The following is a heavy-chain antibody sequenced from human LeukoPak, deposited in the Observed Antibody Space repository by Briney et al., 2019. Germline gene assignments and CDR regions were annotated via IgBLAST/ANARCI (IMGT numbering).Heavy chain of an antibody. V-gene: IGHV4-39*07. CDR1: GGSISSSSYY. D-gene: IGHD3-10*01. J-gene: IGHJ4*02. CDR2: IYYSGST. Sequence: SETLSLTCTVSGGSISSSSYYWGWIRQPPGKGLEWIGSIYYSGSTYYNPSLKSRVTISVDTSKNQFSLKLTSVTAADTAVYYCARDSDVAPNYWGQGTLVTVSS. CDR3: ARDSDVAPNY.